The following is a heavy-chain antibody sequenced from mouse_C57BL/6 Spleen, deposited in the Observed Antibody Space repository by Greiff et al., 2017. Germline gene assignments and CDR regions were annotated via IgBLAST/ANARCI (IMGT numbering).Heavy chain of an antibody. CDR1: GFTFSSYG. J-gene: IGHJ3*01. D-gene: IGHD1-1*01. CDR2: ISSGGSYT. Sequence: EVMLVESGGDLVKPGGSLKLSCAASGFTFSSYGMSWVRQTPDKRLEWVATISSGGSYTYYPDSVKGRFNISRDNAKNTLYLQMSSLKSEDPAMYYCARHDTTVPFAYWGQGTLVTVSA. CDR3: ARHDTTVPFAY. V-gene: IGHV5-6*01.